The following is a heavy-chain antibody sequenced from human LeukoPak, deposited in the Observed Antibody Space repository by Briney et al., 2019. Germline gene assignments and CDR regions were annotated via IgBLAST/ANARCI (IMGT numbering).Heavy chain of an antibody. Sequence: PSQTLSLTCTVSGGSVSSGGYYWSWHRQHPGMGLEWIGYIYYSGSTYYNPSLKSRVTISVDTSKNQFSLKLSSVTAADTAVYYCARSRDGYNRYAFDIWGQGTMVTVCS. V-gene: IGHV4-31*03. CDR2: IYYSGST. CDR1: GGSVSSGGYY. CDR3: ARSRDGYNRYAFDI. D-gene: IGHD5-24*01. J-gene: IGHJ3*02.